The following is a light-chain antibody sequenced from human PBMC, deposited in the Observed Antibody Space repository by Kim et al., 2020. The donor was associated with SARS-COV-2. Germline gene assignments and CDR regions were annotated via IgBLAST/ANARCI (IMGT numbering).Light chain of an antibody. CDR2: EVN. V-gene: IGLV2-8*01. Sequence: GQSVAISCTGASSDVGGYNYVSWYQQHLGKAPKLMIYEVNKRPSGVPDRFAGSKSGNTASLTVSGLQAEDEADYYCSSYAGTNSWLFGGGTQLTVL. J-gene: IGLJ2*01. CDR3: SSYAGTNSWL. CDR1: SSDVGGYNY.